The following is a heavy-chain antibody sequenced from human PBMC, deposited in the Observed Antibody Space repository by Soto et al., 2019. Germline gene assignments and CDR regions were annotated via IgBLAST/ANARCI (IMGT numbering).Heavy chain of an antibody. V-gene: IGHV3-30-3*01. J-gene: IGHJ4*02. D-gene: IGHD6-13*01. CDR1: DFTFISYA. CDR3: ARDVAAAGHFDY. CDR2: ISYDGSNK. Sequence: QVQLVEPGGAGFHPGRSRRLSFAASDFTFISYAMHGAPQAPGKGLEWVAVISYDGSNKYYADSVKGRFTISRDNSKNTLYLQMNSLRAEDTAVYYCARDVAAAGHFDYWGQGTLVTVSS.